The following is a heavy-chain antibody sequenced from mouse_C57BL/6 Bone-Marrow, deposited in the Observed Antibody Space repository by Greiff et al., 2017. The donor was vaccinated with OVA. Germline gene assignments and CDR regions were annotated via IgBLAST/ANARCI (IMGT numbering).Heavy chain of an antibody. V-gene: IGHV5-9-1*01. CDR3: ERHTDYYGSAPYFDY. D-gene: IGHD1-1*01. J-gene: IGHJ2*01. Sequence: DVMLVESGGGLVKPGGSLKLSCAASGFTFSRYAMSWVRQTPEKRLEWVATISSGGSYTYYPASVTGRFTISRDNAENTLYLQMSSLRSEDTAMFYCERHTDYYGSAPYFDYWGQGTTLTVSS. CDR2: ISSGGSYT. CDR1: GFTFSRYA.